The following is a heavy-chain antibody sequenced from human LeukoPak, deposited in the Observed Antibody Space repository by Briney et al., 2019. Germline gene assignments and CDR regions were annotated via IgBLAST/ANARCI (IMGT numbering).Heavy chain of an antibody. CDR3: AIDVQAVPSNSFVP. CDR1: GYTFTSYY. V-gene: IGHV1-46*03. J-gene: IGHJ5*02. D-gene: IGHD6-19*01. CDR2: INPSGGGT. Sequence: ASVKVSCQASGYTFTSYYIHWVRQAPGQGLEWMGVINPSGGGTSYAQKFQGRVTMTRDTSTSTVYMDLRSLRSEDTAVYFCAIDVQAVPSNSFVPEGQGTLVTVSS.